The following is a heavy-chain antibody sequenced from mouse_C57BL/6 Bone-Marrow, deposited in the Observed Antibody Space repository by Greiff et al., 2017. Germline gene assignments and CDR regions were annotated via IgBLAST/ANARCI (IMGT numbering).Heavy chain of an antibody. V-gene: IGHV1-19*01. CDR1: GYTFTDYY. CDR3: ARTNYYGNYFDY. D-gene: IGHD2-1*01. CDR2: INPYNGGT. Sequence: EVQLQQSGPVLVKPGASVKMSCKASGYTFTDYYMNWVKQSHGKSLEWIGVINPYNGGTSYNQKFKGKATLTVDKSSSTAYMELNSLTSEDSAVYYCARTNYYGNYFDYWGQGTTLTVSS. J-gene: IGHJ2*01.